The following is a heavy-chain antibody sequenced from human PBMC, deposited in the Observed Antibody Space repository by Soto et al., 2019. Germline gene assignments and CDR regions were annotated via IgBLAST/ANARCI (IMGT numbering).Heavy chain of an antibody. J-gene: IGHJ4*02. CDR2: IYYSGST. V-gene: IGHV4-31*03. D-gene: IGHD6-13*01. CDR3: ARVRASMEYSSSWVHFDY. CDR1: GGSISSGGYY. Sequence: QVQLQESGPGLVKPSQTLSLTCTVYGGSISSGGYYWSWIRQHPGKVLEWIGYIYYSGSTYYNPSLKSRVNISVETSKNLFSLKLSSVTAADTALYYCARVRASMEYSSSWVHFDYWGQGTLVTVSS.